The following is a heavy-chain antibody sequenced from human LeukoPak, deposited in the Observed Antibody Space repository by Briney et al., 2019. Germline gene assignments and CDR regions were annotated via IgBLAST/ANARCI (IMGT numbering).Heavy chain of an antibody. J-gene: IGHJ4*02. Sequence: GESLKISCKGSGYSFTSYWIGWVRQLPGKGLEWMGIIYPGDSDTRYSPSFQGQVTISADKSISTTYLQWSSLKASDTAMYYCATPYPREYCSSTTCYFNYWGQGTLVTVSS. V-gene: IGHV5-51*01. D-gene: IGHD2-2*01. CDR3: ATPYPREYCSSTTCYFNY. CDR1: GYSFTSYW. CDR2: IYPGDSDT.